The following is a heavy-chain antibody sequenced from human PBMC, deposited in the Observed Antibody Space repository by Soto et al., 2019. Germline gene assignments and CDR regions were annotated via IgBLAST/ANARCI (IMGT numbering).Heavy chain of an antibody. CDR1: GFTFSSYG. D-gene: IGHD5-18*01. Sequence: GGSLRLSCAASGFTFSSYGMHWVRQAPGKGLEWVAVISYDGSNKYYADSVKGRFTISRDNSKNTLYLQMNSLRAEDTAVYYCAKERVDTAMEYYFDYWGQGTLVTVSS. CDR2: ISYDGSNK. CDR3: AKERVDTAMEYYFDY. V-gene: IGHV3-30*18. J-gene: IGHJ4*02.